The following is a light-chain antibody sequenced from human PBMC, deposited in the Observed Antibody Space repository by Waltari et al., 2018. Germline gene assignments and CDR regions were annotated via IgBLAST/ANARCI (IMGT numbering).Light chain of an antibody. CDR2: EVN. J-gene: IGLJ1*01. CDR1: ISAIGLFNV. V-gene: IGLV2-23*02. CDR3: CSFTSSSTYV. Sequence: QSALTQPASVSASPGQSITASCSGSISAIGLFNVVPWFQQYPGQPPRLIIYEVNKRPPGISDRFSATKSGNVASLTISGLQADDEADYYCCSFTSSSTYVFGSGTTVTVL.